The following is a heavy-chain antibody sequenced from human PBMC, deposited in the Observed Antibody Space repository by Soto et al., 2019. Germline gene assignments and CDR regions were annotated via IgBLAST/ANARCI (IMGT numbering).Heavy chain of an antibody. V-gene: IGHV3-7*01. D-gene: IGHD3-16*01. J-gene: IGHJ4*02. Sequence: EVQLVESGGGLVQPGGSLRLSCAASGFTFSSYWMSWVRQAPGKGLEWVANIKQDGSEKYYVDSVKGRLTISRDNPNNSLYLQMNSLRAEDTAVYYCAREGEGYFDYWGQGTLVTVSS. CDR1: GFTFSSYW. CDR3: AREGEGYFDY. CDR2: IKQDGSEK.